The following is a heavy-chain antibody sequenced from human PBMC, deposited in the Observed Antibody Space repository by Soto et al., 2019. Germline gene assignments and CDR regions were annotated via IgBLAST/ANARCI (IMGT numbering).Heavy chain of an antibody. CDR3: ASLYSDGFAF. D-gene: IGHD2-21*01. J-gene: IGHJ3*01. V-gene: IGHV1-3*01. CDR2: INAGNGNT. Sequence: ASVRVSCKASGYTLNSYVMHWVRQAPGQRLEWMGWINAGNGNTKYSQKFQGRVTITRDTSASTAYMELSSLRSEDTAVYYCASLYSDGFAFWGQGTMVTVSS. CDR1: GYTLNSYV.